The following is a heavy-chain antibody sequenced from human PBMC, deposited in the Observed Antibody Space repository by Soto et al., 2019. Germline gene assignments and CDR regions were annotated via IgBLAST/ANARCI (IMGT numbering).Heavy chain of an antibody. J-gene: IGHJ4*02. CDR2: IYYSGST. V-gene: IGHV4-31*01. CDR1: GGSISSGGYY. Sequence: SETLSLTCTVSGGSISSGGYYWSWIRQHPGKGLEWIGYIYYSGSTYYNPSLKSTLYLQMNSLRAEDMAVYYCARDGGRHQPMDLWGPGTLVPVSS. CDR3: L. D-gene: IGHD3-10*01.